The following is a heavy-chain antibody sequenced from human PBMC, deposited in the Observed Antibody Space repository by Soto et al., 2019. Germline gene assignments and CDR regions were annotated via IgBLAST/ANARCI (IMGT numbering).Heavy chain of an antibody. CDR2: INPNSGDT. Sequence: GASVKVYFKASGYTFIGYYMHWVRQAPGQGLEWMGWINPNSGDTNYAQKFQGRVTMTRDTSISTAYTELSRLRFDDTAVYYCARARTNYYNTSDYDFWGQGTLVTVSS. D-gene: IGHD3-22*01. CDR3: ARARTNYYNTSDYDF. J-gene: IGHJ4*02. V-gene: IGHV1-2*02. CDR1: GYTFIGYY.